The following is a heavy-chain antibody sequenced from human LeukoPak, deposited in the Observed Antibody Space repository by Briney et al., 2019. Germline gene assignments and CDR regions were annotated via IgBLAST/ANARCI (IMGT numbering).Heavy chain of an antibody. V-gene: IGHV1-69*13. CDR1: GGAFSSYA. CDR2: IIPIFGTA. CDR3: ARVVPAAEYFQH. D-gene: IGHD2-2*01. J-gene: IGHJ1*01. Sequence: GASVKVSCKASGGAFSSYAISWVRQAPGQGLEWMGGIIPIFGTANYAQKFQGRVTITADESTSTAYMELSSLRSEDTAVYYCARVVPAAEYFQHWGQGTLVTVSS.